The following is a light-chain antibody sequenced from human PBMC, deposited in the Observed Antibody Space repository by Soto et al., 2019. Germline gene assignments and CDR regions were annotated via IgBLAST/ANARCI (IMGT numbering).Light chain of an antibody. CDR3: QQYGSSPPRT. V-gene: IGKV3-20*01. CDR1: QYINTR. Sequence: EMVLTQTPATLSSFHGDRVTLSCRASQYINTRLAWYQHRPGQAPRLLIYQTSTRATDVPDRFSGSGSGADFTLTISRLEPEDFAVYYCQQYGSSPPRTFGQGTKVDI. J-gene: IGKJ1*01. CDR2: QTS.